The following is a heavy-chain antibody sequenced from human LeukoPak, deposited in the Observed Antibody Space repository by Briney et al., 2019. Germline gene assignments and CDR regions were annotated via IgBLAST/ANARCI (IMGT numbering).Heavy chain of an antibody. CDR3: AGDNGWYYFDY. J-gene: IGHJ4*02. CDR1: GFTFSSYA. D-gene: IGHD6-19*01. Sequence: SGGSLRLSCAASGFTFSSYAMSWVRQAPGKGLEWVSAISGSGGSTYYADSVKGRFTISRDNAKNSLYLQMNSLRAEDTAVYYCAGDNGWYYFDYWGQGTLVTVSS. CDR2: ISGSGGST. V-gene: IGHV3-23*01.